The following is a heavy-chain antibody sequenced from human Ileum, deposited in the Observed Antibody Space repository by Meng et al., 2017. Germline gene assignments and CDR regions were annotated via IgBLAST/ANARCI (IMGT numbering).Heavy chain of an antibody. Sequence: QGQLRASGPGLVKASEILSLTCSVSGASMSVVSYWSWVRQSPGKGLEWIGQIDHLGIAYYKPSLKSRVTMSIDQSKSQFSLRLTSVSAADTAVYYCARHGGYYQDFWGQGTLVTVSS. CDR3: ARHGGYYQDF. D-gene: IGHD4-23*01. V-gene: IGHV4-4*02. J-gene: IGHJ4*02. CDR1: GASMSVVSY. CDR2: IDHLGIA.